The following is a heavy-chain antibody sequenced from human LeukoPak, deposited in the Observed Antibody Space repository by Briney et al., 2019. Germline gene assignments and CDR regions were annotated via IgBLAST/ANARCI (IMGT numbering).Heavy chain of an antibody. V-gene: IGHV1-2*02. CDR1: GYTFTGYY. CDR3: AREQSGGSCYNY. CDR2: INPNSGGT. Sequence: ASVKVSCKASGYTFTGYYMHWVRQAPGQGLEGMGWINPNSGGTNYAQKFQGRVTMTRDTSISTAYMELSRLRSDDTAVYYCAREQSGGSCYNYWGQGTLVTVSS. J-gene: IGHJ4*02. D-gene: IGHD2-15*01.